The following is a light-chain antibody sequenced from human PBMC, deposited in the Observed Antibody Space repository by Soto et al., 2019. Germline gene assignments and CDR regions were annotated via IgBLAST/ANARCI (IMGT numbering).Light chain of an antibody. J-gene: IGKJ4*01. V-gene: IGKV3-15*01. CDR1: QSVGGN. Sequence: DIVMTQSPATLSVSPGERVTLSCRASQSVGGNVAWYQQRPGQAPRLLISGASTRATGIPARFIGSGSGTEFTHTISSLQSEDFAVYHCQQYYDWPPLTFGGGTTVEIK. CDR3: QQYYDWPPLT. CDR2: GAS.